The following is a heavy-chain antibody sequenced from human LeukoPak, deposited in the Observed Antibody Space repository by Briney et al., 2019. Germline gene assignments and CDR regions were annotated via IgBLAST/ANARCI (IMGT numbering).Heavy chain of an antibody. Sequence: GASAKVSCKASGGTFSSYAISWVRQAPGQGLEWMGGIIPIFTTANHAQKFQGRVTITADESTSTAYMELSSLRSEDTAVYYCARVGASGSYTSHYFDYWGQGTLVTVPS. CDR2: IIPIFTTA. CDR3: ARVGASGSYTSHYFDY. D-gene: IGHD3-10*01. J-gene: IGHJ4*02. CDR1: GGTFSSYA. V-gene: IGHV1-69*13.